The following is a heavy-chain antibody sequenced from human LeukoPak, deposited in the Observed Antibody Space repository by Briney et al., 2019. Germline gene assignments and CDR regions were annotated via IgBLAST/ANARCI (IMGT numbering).Heavy chain of an antibody. CDR1: GGSMSSYY. CDR3: ARDCSSTSCPRGGYYGMDV. CDR2: IYYSGST. D-gene: IGHD2-2*01. Sequence: SETLSLTCTVSGGSMSSYYWNWIRQPPGKGLEWIGYIYYSGSTNYNPSLKSRVTISVDTSKNQFSLKLSSVTAADTAVYYCARDCSSTSCPRGGYYGMDVWGKGTTVTVSS. J-gene: IGHJ6*04. V-gene: IGHV4-59*01.